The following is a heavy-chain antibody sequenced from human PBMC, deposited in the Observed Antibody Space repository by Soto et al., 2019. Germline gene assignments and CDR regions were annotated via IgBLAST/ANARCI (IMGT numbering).Heavy chain of an antibody. V-gene: IGHV3-33*01. CDR3: AREGGSGSYYAFDI. CDR1: GFTFSNYG. D-gene: IGHD3-10*01. CDR2: IWFDGSNE. J-gene: IGHJ3*02. Sequence: ESGGGVVQPGRSLRLSCAASGFTFSNYGIHWVRQAPGKGLEWVAVIWFDGSNEYYADSVKGRFSTSRDNSKNTVYLQMNSLRADDTAVYYCAREGGSGSYYAFDIWGQGTMVTVSS.